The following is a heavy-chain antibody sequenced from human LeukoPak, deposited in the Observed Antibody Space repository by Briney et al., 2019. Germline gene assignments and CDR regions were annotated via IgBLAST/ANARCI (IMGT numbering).Heavy chain of an antibody. CDR1: LFSLSIAV. D-gene: IGHD3-10*01. CDR3: AFSYGSGSYCRF. CDR2: TNSSGGST. V-gene: IGHV3-23*01. J-gene: IGHJ4*02. Sequence: GGALRLSRVPPLFSLSIAVMSSVRQALGKGVGWVSPTNSSGGSTYYADSVKGRFTITRDNSKKTLYLQMNSLRAEDTAVYYCAFSYGSGSYCRFWGQGTLVTVSS.